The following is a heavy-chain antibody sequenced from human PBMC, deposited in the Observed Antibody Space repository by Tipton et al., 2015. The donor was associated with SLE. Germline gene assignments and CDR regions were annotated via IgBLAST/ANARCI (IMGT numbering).Heavy chain of an antibody. D-gene: IGHD6-19*01. CDR1: GVSISNYY. Sequence: TLSLTCTVSGVSISNYYWSWIRQPPGRGLEWIGYIYNSGSTNYNPSLKSRVTISVDTSKKQLSLKVNSVTAADTAVYYCARGSSGWSEAFDIWGQGTMVTVSS. CDR3: ARGSSGWSEAFDI. J-gene: IGHJ3*02. CDR2: IYNSGST. V-gene: IGHV4-4*08.